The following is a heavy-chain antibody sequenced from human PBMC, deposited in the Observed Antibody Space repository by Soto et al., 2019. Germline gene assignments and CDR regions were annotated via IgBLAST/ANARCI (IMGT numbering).Heavy chain of an antibody. CDR1: GYTFTGYY. CDR2: INPNSGGT. V-gene: IGHV1-2*02. Sequence: QVQLVQSGAEVKKPGAAVKVSSKAAGYTFTGYYRRWVRQAPGQGLEWLGWINPNSGGTNYAQKCQGRVPMTRDTSISTDYQELSRLRYDDTAGFYCAREPAAAEACDLWGQGTLVTVSS. J-gene: IGHJ5*02. D-gene: IGHD6-13*01. CDR3: AREPAAAEACDL.